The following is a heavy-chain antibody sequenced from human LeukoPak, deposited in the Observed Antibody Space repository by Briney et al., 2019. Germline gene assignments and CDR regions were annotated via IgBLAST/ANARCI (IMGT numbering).Heavy chain of an antibody. J-gene: IGHJ5*02. CDR2: ISYDGRNK. CDR3: AKGDSFDP. D-gene: IGHD3-22*01. Sequence: GRSLRLSCAASGFTFSNYGIHWVRQAPGKGLEWVAVISYDGRNKYYADSVKGRFTISRDNSKNTVYLQMNSLRAEDTAVYYCAKGDSFDPWGQGTLVTVSS. V-gene: IGHV3-30*18. CDR1: GFTFSNYG.